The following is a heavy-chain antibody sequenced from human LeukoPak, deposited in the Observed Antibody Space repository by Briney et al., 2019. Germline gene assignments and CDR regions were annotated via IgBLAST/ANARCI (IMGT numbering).Heavy chain of an antibody. V-gene: IGHV4-59*08. Sequence: SKTLSLTCTVSGGSINSYYWSWIRQPPGKGLEWIGDIHYSGSPDYSPSLKSRVTISVATSKTQFSLKLRSVPAAHPAVYYCARTPVGYSGFEGYFDYWGPGTLVTVSS. D-gene: IGHD5-12*01. CDR2: IHYSGSP. J-gene: IGHJ4*02. CDR3: ARTPVGYSGFEGYFDY. CDR1: GGSINSYY.